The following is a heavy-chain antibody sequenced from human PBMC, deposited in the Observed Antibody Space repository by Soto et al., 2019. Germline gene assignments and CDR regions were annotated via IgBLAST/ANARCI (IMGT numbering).Heavy chain of an antibody. D-gene: IGHD1-1*01. Sequence: QVQLVQSGAEVKKPGSSVKVSCKASGGTFSTSAISWVRQAPGQGLEWVGGIMPVFPTPDYAQNFQGRVTITADESTTTAYLELTSLRADDTAVYYCARDKARLQLGGNYYSILDVWGQGTAITVSS. V-gene: IGHV1-69*12. CDR3: ARDKARLQLGGNYYSILDV. CDR1: GGTFSTSA. CDR2: IMPVFPTP. J-gene: IGHJ6*02.